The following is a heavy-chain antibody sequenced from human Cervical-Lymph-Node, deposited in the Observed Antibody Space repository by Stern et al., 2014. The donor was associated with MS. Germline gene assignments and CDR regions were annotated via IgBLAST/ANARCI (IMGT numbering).Heavy chain of an antibody. CDR3: AKGGYSYGYALDAFDI. D-gene: IGHD5-18*01. CDR2: ISWNSGSI. V-gene: IGHV3-9*01. J-gene: IGHJ3*02. CDR1: GFTFDDYA. Sequence: QLVEARGGFVQPGRALRLSRASSGFTFDDYAMHRVRQAPWKGLVWYSGISWNSGSIVYADSVKGRFTISRDNAKNSLYLQMNSLRAEDTALYYCAKGGYSYGYALDAFDIWGQGTMVTVSS.